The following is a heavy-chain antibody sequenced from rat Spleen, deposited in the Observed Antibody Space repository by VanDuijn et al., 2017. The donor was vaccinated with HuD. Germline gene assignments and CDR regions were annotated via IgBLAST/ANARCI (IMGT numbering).Heavy chain of an antibody. D-gene: IGHD1-4*01. V-gene: IGHV2-15*01. CDR1: GFSLTSYS. CDR3: ARSGPGYKQNWFAY. Sequence: QVQLKESGPGLVQPSQTLSLTCTVSGFSLTSYSVNWVRQPPGKGLEWVGAMWSGGTTDYNSVLKSRLSISRDTSKSQGLLQSNRRQTEDTAMYFCARSGPGYKQNWFAYCGQGTLVTVSS. CDR2: MWSGGTT. J-gene: IGHJ3*01.